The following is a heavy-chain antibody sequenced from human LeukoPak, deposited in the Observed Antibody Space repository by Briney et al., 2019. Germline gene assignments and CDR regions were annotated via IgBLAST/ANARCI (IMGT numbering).Heavy chain of an antibody. Sequence: SETLSLTCTVSGGSISSGSYYWSWIRQPAGKGLEWIGRIYTSGSTNYNPSLKSRVTISVDTSKNQFSLKLSSVTAADTAVYYCAREVSSSWSNYYYYMDVWGKGTTVTVSS. CDR3: AREVSSSWSNYYYYMDV. D-gene: IGHD6-13*01. V-gene: IGHV4-61*02. CDR2: IYTSGST. CDR1: GGSISSGSYY. J-gene: IGHJ6*03.